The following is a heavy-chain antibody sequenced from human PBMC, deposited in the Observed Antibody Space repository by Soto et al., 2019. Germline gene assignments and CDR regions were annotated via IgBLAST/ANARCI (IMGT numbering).Heavy chain of an antibody. Sequence: PSETLSLTCAVSGGSISSSNWWSWVRQPPGKGLEWIGEIYHSGSTNHNPSLKSRVTILVDKSKNQFSLKLSSVTAADTAVYYCARGLMWAYCGGDCYSFWFDPWGQGTLVTVS. CDR2: IYHSGST. D-gene: IGHD2-21*02. CDR1: GGSISSSNW. V-gene: IGHV4-4*02. CDR3: ARGLMWAYCGGDCYSFWFDP. J-gene: IGHJ5*02.